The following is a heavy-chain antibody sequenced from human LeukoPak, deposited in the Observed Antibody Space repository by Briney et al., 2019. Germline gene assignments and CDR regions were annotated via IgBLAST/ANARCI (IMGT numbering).Heavy chain of an antibody. J-gene: IGHJ4*02. D-gene: IGHD3-10*01. CDR1: GGAMHGYY. V-gene: IGHV4-59*01. Sequence: SETLSLTCTVSGGAMHGYYWSWIRQPPAKGQECIGYISYSASTTHNPSLRSRGTISVDTSKNQFSLRLTSVTAADTAVYYCARGVLIAESLFDYWGQGALVTVSS. CDR3: ARGVLIAESLFDY. CDR2: ISYSAST.